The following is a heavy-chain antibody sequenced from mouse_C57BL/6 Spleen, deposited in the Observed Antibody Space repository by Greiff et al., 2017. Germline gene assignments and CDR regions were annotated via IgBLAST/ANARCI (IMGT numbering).Heavy chain of an antibody. J-gene: IGHJ4*01. CDR2: IYWDDDK. V-gene: IGHV8-12*01. CDR1: GFSLSTSGMG. D-gene: IGHD2-5*01. CDR3: ARSAYYSNFGAYAMDY. Sequence: ESGPGILQSSQTLSLTCSFSGFSLSTSGMGVSWIRQPSGKGLEWLAHIYWDDDKRYNPSLKRRLTISKDTSRNQVFLKITSVDTADTATYYCARSAYYSNFGAYAMDYWGQGTSVTVSS.